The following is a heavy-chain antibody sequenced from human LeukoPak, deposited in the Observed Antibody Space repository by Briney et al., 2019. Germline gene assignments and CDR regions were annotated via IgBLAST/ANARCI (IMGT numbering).Heavy chain of an antibody. CDR2: TYYRSKWSN. D-gene: IGHD6-13*01. V-gene: IGHV6-1*01. CDR1: GDSVSSNRAA. CDR3: ARTIAGAGEFDY. Sequence: SQTLSLTWAIPGDSVSSNRAAWNWIRQSPSRGLEWLGRTYYRSKWSNDYAVSVRSRITINPDTSKNQFSLQLKSVTPEDTAVYYCARTIAGAGEFDYWGQGTLVTVSS. J-gene: IGHJ4*02.